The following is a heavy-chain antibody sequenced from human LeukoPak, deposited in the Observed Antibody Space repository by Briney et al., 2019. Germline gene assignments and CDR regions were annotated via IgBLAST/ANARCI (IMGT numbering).Heavy chain of an antibody. V-gene: IGHV4-59*01. Sequence: SETLSLTCTVSGGSISSYYWSWIRQPPGKGLEWIGYIYYSGNTNYNPSLKGRITISLDTSRNQFPLKLSSVTAADTAVYYCAGAGGWKYYFDYWGQGTLVTVSS. CDR3: AGAGGWKYYFDY. CDR1: GGSISSYY. D-gene: IGHD6-19*01. J-gene: IGHJ4*02. CDR2: IYYSGNT.